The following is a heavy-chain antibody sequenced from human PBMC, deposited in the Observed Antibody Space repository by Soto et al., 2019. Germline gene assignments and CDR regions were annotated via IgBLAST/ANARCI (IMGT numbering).Heavy chain of an antibody. J-gene: IGHJ6*03. Sequence: PGGSLRLSCAASGFTFSSYWMSWVRQAPGKGLEWVANIKQDGSEKYYVDSVKGRFTISRDNAKNSLYLQMNSLRAEDTAVYYCARGREYYPIYYYYYYMDVWGKGTTVTVSS. CDR1: GFTFSSYW. V-gene: IGHV3-7*01. CDR2: IKQDGSEK. CDR3: ARGREYYPIYYYYYYMDV. D-gene: IGHD2-8*01.